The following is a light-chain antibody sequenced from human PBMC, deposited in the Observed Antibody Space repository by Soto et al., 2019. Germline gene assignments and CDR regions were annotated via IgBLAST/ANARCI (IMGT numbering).Light chain of an antibody. Sequence: DIQMTQSPSTLSASVGDRVTITCRASQSISSWLAWYQQRPGKPPKLLIYAASSLESGVPSRFSGSGSGTEFTLTISSLQPDDFATYYCQQYNSYSPRTFGQGTKVEIK. CDR2: AAS. CDR3: QQYNSYSPRT. CDR1: QSISSW. J-gene: IGKJ1*01. V-gene: IGKV1-5*01.